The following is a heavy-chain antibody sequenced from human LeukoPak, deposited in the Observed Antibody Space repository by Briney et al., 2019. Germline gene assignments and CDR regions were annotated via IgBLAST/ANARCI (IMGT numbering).Heavy chain of an antibody. Sequence: GGSLRLSCAASGFTFSNAWMSWVRQAPGKGLEWVSGINWNGGNTRYADSVKGRFTISRDNAKNSLFLQMDSLRAEDTAFYYCARDTYCSDGSCYSDSWGQGTLVTVSS. V-gene: IGHV3-20*04. CDR2: INWNGGNT. J-gene: IGHJ4*02. D-gene: IGHD2-15*01. CDR3: ARDTYCSDGSCYSDS. CDR1: GFTFSNAW.